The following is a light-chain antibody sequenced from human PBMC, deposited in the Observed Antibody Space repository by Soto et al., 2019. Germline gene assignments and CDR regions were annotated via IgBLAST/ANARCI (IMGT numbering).Light chain of an antibody. CDR1: QSVSSN. Sequence: EIVMTQSPATLSVSPGERATLSCRASQSVSSNLAWYLQKPGQAPRLLIYGASTRATGVPATFSGSGSGTEFTLTISSLQSEDFAVYYCQQYHNWTITFGQGTRLDNK. CDR2: GAS. J-gene: IGKJ5*01. V-gene: IGKV3-15*01. CDR3: QQYHNWTIT.